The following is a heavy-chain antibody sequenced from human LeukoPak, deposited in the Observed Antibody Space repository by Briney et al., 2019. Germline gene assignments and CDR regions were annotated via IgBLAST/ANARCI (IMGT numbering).Heavy chain of an antibody. V-gene: IGHV3-30-3*01. CDR2: ISYDGSNK. Sequence: GGSLRLSCAASGFTFSSYAMHWVRQAPGKGLEWVAVISYDGSNKYYADSVKGRFTISRDNSKNTLYLQMNSLRAEDTAVYYCASCDYSSSWKDAFDIWGQGTVVTVSS. CDR1: GFTFSSYA. D-gene: IGHD6-13*01. CDR3: ASCDYSSSWKDAFDI. J-gene: IGHJ3*02.